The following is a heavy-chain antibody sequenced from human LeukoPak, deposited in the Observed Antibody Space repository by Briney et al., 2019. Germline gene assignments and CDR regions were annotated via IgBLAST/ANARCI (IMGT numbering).Heavy chain of an antibody. CDR2: IWYDGNDK. V-gene: IGHV3-33*01. CDR1: GFTFTTYG. J-gene: IGHJ4*02. D-gene: IGHD5-12*01. Sequence: GGSLRLSCAVSGFTFTTYGMHWVRQAPGKGLEWVAVIWYDGNDKYYADSVKGRFTISRDNSKNTLYLQMNSLRAEDTAVYYCVRDPYEAYWGQGTLVTVSS. CDR3: VRDPYEAY.